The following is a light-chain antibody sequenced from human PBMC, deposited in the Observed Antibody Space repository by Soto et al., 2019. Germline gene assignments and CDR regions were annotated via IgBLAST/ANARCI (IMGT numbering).Light chain of an antibody. CDR1: QSISSY. CDR2: AAY. J-gene: IGKJ4*01. V-gene: IGKV1-39*01. Sequence: DIQMTQSPSSLSASVGDRVTITCRASQSISSYLNWYQQKPGKAPKLLIYAAYSLQSGVQSRFSGSGSGTDFTLTISSLQPEDFATYYCQQANSFPFTFGGGTKVDIK. CDR3: QQANSFPFT.